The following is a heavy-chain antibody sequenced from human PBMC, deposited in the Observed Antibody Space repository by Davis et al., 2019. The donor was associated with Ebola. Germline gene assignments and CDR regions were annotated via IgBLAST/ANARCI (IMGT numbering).Heavy chain of an antibody. CDR3: ARGPSDYFDSGSYYQYYFDH. D-gene: IGHD3-10*01. V-gene: IGHV1-8*01. CDR2: MNPNSGNT. Sequence: AASVKVSCKASGYTFTSYDINWVRQATGQGLEWMGWMNPNSGNTGYAQNFQGRVTMTRNTSISTAYMELSSLRSEDTAVYYCARGPSDYFDSGSYYQYYFDHWGQGTLVTVSS. CDR1: GYTFTSYD. J-gene: IGHJ4*02.